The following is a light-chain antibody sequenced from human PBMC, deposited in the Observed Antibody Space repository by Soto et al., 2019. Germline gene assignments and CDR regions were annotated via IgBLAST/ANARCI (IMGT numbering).Light chain of an antibody. V-gene: IGKV1-5*01. Sequence: ILLTQSPPSLSASVGDRATITCRASQSVXSYFSWYRQKPRKAPKILXYDASSLATGLPSRLSGSGSGTDFTLTSSSLQPYDLAAYYCQQYNRNPKTFGQGTKVDIK. CDR1: QSVXSY. J-gene: IGKJ1*01. CDR2: DAS. CDR3: QQYNRNPKT.